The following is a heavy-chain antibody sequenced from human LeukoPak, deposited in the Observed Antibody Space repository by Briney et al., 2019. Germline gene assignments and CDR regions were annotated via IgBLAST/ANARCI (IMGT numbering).Heavy chain of an antibody. J-gene: IGHJ5*02. CDR2: INPNSGGI. CDR3: ARLYYYDSSGYYHNWFDP. CDR1: GYTFTGYC. Sequence: ASVKVSCKASGYTFTGYCMHWVRQAPGQGLEWMGWINPNSGGINYAQKFQGRVTMTRDTSISTAYMELSRLRCDDTAVYYCARLYYYDSSGYYHNWFDPWGQGTLVTVSS. V-gene: IGHV1-2*02. D-gene: IGHD3-22*01.